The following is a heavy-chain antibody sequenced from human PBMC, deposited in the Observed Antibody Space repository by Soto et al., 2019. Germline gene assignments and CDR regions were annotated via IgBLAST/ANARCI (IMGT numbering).Heavy chain of an antibody. V-gene: IGHV3-11*05. CDR3: VKSRPDISYYSYYGMDV. Sequence: QGQLVESGGGFVKPGQSLRLSCAASGFSFDGYYMSWVRQAPGKGLEWVSYISSSSTYTNYADSVKGRFTISRDNAMKSLYLQMRSLTADDTAVYYCVKSRPDISYYSYYGMDVW. CDR1: GFSFDGYY. J-gene: IGHJ6*01. CDR2: ISSSSTYT. D-gene: IGHD5-12*01.